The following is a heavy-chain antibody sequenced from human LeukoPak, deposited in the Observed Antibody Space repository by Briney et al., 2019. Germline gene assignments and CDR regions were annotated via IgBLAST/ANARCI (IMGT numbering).Heavy chain of an antibody. D-gene: IGHD4-17*01. Sequence: GRSLRLSCAASGFTFSSYGMHWVRQAPGKGLEWVAVIWYDGSNKYYADSVKGRFTISRDNSKNTLYLQMNSLRAEDTAVYYCARDQLSGGDYAYYYYGMDVWGQGTTVTVSS. CDR3: ARDQLSGGDYAYYYYGMDV. V-gene: IGHV3-33*01. J-gene: IGHJ6*02. CDR2: IWYDGSNK. CDR1: GFTFSSYG.